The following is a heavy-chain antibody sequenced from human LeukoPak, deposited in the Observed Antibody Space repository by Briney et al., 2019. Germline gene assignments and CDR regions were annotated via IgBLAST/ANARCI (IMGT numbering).Heavy chain of an antibody. D-gene: IGHD4/OR15-4a*01. J-gene: IGHJ4*02. CDR2: INSDGYSI. V-gene: IGHV3-74*01. CDR3: ARRAGAYSHPYDY. CDR1: GFTFSAYW. Sequence: GGSLRLSCAGTGFTFSAYWMHWVRQAPGKGPVWLARINSDGYSISYADSVKGRFTISRDNAKKTLYLQMNSLRAEDTAVYYCARRAGAYSHPYDYWGQGTLVTVSS.